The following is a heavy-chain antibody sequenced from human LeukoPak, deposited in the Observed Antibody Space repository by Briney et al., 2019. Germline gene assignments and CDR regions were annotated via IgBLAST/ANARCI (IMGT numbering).Heavy chain of an antibody. CDR3: ASGYSSSSEFDY. D-gene: IGHD6-6*01. CDR2: INHSGST. Sequence: SETLSLTCAVYGGSFSGYYWSWIRQPPRKGQEWIGEINHSGSTNYNPSLKSRVTISVDTSKNQFSLKLSSVTAADTAVYYWASGYSSSSEFDYWGQGTLVTVSS. J-gene: IGHJ4*02. V-gene: IGHV4-34*01. CDR1: GGSFSGYY.